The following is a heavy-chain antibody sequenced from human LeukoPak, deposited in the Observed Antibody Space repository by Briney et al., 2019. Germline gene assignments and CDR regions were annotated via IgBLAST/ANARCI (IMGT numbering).Heavy chain of an antibody. J-gene: IGHJ4*02. D-gene: IGHD6-19*01. Sequence: PGGSLRLSCAASGLTFSNYWMHWVRQAPGKGLEWVAVISYDGSNKYYADSVKGRFTISRDNSKNTLYLQMNSLRAEDTAVYYCARDKPRIAVAGYFDYWGQGTLVTVSS. CDR2: ISYDGSNK. CDR3: ARDKPRIAVAGYFDY. V-gene: IGHV3-30-3*01. CDR1: GLTFSNYW.